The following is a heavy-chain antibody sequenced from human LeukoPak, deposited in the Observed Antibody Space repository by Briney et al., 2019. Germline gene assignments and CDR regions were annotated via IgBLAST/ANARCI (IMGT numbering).Heavy chain of an antibody. CDR2: IYTSGST. CDR3: TRGAGWLIDY. Sequence: SETLSLTCTASGGSISSYYWSWIRQPAGKGLEWIGRIYTSGSTNYNPSLKSRVTMSVDTSKNQFSLKLNSLTTADTAVYYCTRGAGWLIDYWGQGILVTVSS. D-gene: IGHD3-16*01. J-gene: IGHJ4*02. V-gene: IGHV4-4*07. CDR1: GGSISSYY.